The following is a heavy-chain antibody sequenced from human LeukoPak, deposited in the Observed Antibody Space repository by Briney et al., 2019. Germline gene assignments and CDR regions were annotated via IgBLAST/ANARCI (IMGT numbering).Heavy chain of an antibody. J-gene: IGHJ4*02. Sequence: PSQTLSHTCTVSGGSISSGDYYWSWIRQPPGKGLEWIGYIYYSGSTYYNPSLKSRVTISVDTSKNQFSLKLSSVTAADTAVYYCARYPRVNTYYFDYWGQGTLVTVSS. D-gene: IGHD3-22*01. CDR2: IYYSGST. CDR3: ARYPRVNTYYFDY. CDR1: GGSISSGDYY. V-gene: IGHV4-30-4*01.